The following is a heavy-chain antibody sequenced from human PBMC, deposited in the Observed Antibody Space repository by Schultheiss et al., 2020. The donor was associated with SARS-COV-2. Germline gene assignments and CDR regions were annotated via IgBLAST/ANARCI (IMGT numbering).Heavy chain of an antibody. CDR2: IYYSGST. D-gene: IGHD1-26*01. V-gene: IGHV4-4*07. CDR1: GGSISSYY. CDR3: ARDQPPSKWDYYYGMDV. J-gene: IGHJ6*02. Sequence: SQTLSLTCTVSGGSISSYYWSWIRQPAGKGLEWIGSIYYSGSTNYNPSLKSRVTISVDTSKNQFSLKLSSVTAADTAVYYCARDQPPSKWDYYYGMDVWGQGTTVTVSS.